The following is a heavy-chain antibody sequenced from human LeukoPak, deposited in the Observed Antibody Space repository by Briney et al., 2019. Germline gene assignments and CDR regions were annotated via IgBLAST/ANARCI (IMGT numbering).Heavy chain of an antibody. V-gene: IGHV4-39*01. Sequence: SETLSLTCTVSGGSISSYYWGWIRQPPGKGLEWIGSIYYSGSTYYNPSLKSRVTISVDTSKNQFPLKLSSVTAADTAVYYCARSPQLEHFDYWGQGTLVTVSS. D-gene: IGHD1-1*01. J-gene: IGHJ4*02. CDR2: IYYSGST. CDR1: GGSISSYY. CDR3: ARSPQLEHFDY.